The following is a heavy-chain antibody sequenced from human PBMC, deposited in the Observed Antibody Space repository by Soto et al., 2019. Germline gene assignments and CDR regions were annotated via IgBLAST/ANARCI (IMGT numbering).Heavy chain of an antibody. CDR2: IIPIIGTP. CDR3: ARGLYYYDSSGYSPADY. J-gene: IGHJ4*02. CDR1: GGTFRNHV. Sequence: VASVKVSCKASGGTFRNHVFNWVRQAPGQGLEWMGGIIPIIGTPNYAQKFQGRVTITADASTSTVYLEVSSLRSQDTAVYYCARGLYYYDSSGYSPADYWGQGTLVTVSS. D-gene: IGHD3-22*01. V-gene: IGHV1-69*13.